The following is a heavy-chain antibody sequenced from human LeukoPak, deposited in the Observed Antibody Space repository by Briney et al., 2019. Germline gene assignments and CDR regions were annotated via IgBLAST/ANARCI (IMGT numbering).Heavy chain of an antibody. J-gene: IGHJ6*02. V-gene: IGHV4-59*01. D-gene: IGHD3-10*01. CDR3: ARVSRYYGSGSYYPNYYYYGMDV. CDR2: IYYSGST. CDR1: GGSISSYY. Sequence: PSETLSLTCTVSGGSISSYYWSWIRQPPGKGLEWIGYIYYSGSTNYNPSLKSRVTISVDTSKNQFSLKLSSVTAADTAVYYCARVSRYYGSGSYYPNYYYYGMDVWGQGTTVTVSS.